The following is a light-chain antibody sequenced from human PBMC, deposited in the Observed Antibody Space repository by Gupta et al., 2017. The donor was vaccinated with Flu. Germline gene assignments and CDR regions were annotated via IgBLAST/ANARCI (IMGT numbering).Light chain of an antibody. CDR1: SRDIDTYNY. CDR2: DVR. CDR3: SSYSATGALAL. J-gene: IGLJ2*01. V-gene: IGLV2-14*03. Sequence: QSALTQPASVSGSPGQSINIPCTGTSRDIDTYNYVSWYQQCPGRAPKPMIYDVRNRPSGISDRFSGSKSGNTASLTISGLQAEDEADYYCSSYSATGALALFGGGTKVTVL.